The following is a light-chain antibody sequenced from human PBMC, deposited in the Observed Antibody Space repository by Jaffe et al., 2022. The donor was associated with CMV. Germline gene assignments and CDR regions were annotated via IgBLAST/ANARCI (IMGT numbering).Light chain of an antibody. Sequence: DIQMTQSPSSLSASVGDRVTITCRASQAISHYLAWYQQKPGKVPNLLIYGASILQSGVPSRFSGSGSGTDFTLTISSLQPEDVATYYCQKYNNVPPVTFGPGTKVDIK. CDR3: QKYNNVPPVT. V-gene: IGKV1-27*01. CDR2: GAS. J-gene: IGKJ3*01. CDR1: QAISHY.